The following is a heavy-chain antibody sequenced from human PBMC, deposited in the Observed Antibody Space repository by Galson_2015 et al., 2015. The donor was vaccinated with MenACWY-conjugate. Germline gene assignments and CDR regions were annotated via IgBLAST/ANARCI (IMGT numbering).Heavy chain of an antibody. CDR2: TSGSGGGT. CDR1: GFIFNKYA. V-gene: IGHV3-23*01. J-gene: IGHJ4*02. Sequence: SLRLSCAASGFIFNKYAMTWIRQAPGKGLEWLSATSGSGGGTYHADPVKGRVTIFRDNSKNTVYLQMNSLKVEDTARYFCAKGPLYDSSGSDSDYFDYWGQGTLVTVSS. D-gene: IGHD3-22*01. CDR3: AKGPLYDSSGSDSDYFDY.